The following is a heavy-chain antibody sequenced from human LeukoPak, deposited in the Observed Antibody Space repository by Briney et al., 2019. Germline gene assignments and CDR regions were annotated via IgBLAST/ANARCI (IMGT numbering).Heavy chain of an antibody. CDR3: ARDRVTGTTYYYYYYMDV. J-gene: IGHJ6*03. CDR2: IYHSGST. Sequence: SETLSLTCSVSGGSISSGYYYWGWIRQPPGKGLEWIGSIYHSGSTYYNPSLKSRVTISVDTSKNQFSLKLSSVTAADTAVYYCARDRVTGTTYYYYYYMDVWGKGTTVTVSS. D-gene: IGHD1-7*01. V-gene: IGHV4-39*07. CDR1: GGSISSGYYY.